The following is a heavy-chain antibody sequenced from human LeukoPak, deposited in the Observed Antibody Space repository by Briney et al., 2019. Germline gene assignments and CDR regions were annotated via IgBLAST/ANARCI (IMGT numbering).Heavy chain of an antibody. Sequence: GGSLRLSCAASGFTFSSYAMSWVRQAPGKGLEWVGRTRNKANSYTTEYAASVKGRFTISRDDSKNSLYLQMNSLKTEDTAVYYCARVYYCGGDCYSFDYWGQGTLVTVSS. CDR3: ARVYYCGGDCYSFDY. CDR1: GFTFSSYA. J-gene: IGHJ4*02. CDR2: TRNKANSYTT. D-gene: IGHD2-21*02. V-gene: IGHV3-72*01.